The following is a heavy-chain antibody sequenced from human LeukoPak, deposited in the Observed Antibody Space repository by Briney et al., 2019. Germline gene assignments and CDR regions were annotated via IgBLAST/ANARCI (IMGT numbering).Heavy chain of an antibody. J-gene: IGHJ6*02. CDR3: ARGPNMVRGVINYYYGMDV. CDR2: IYYSGST. D-gene: IGHD3-10*01. V-gene: IGHV4-61*01. CDR1: GGSVSSGSYY. Sequence: SETLSLTCTVSGGSVSSGSYYWSWIRQPPGKGLEWIGYIYYSGSTNYNPSLKSRVTISVDTSKNQFSLKLSSVTAADTAVYYCARGPNMVRGVINYYYGMDVWGQGTTVTVSS.